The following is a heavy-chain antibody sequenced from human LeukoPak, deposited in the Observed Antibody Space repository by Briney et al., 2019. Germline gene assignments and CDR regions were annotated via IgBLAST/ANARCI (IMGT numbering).Heavy chain of an antibody. V-gene: IGHV3-23*01. CDR2: ISNSGGST. CDR3: AKRASGSGTSLYYFDY. Sequence: GVSLRLSCAASGFTFSSYAMSWVRQAPGKGREWVSVISNSGGSTFYADSVKGRFTISRDNSKNTLYLQMNSLRAEDTAVYYCAKRASGSGTSLYYFDYWGQGTLVTVSS. CDR1: GFTFSSYA. J-gene: IGHJ4*02. D-gene: IGHD3-10*01.